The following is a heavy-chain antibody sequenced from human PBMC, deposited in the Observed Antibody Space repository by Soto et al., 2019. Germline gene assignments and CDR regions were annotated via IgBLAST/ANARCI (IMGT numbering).Heavy chain of an antibody. Sequence: SETLSLTCTVSGGSINSGDYYWSWIRQPPGKGLEWTGYIYDSGSTYYNPSLKSRVTMSVDTSKNEFSLKLSSVTAADTAVYYCARSGAPAASYYYAMDVWGQGTTVTVSS. CDR2: IYDSGST. CDR3: ARSGAPAASYYYAMDV. D-gene: IGHD2-2*01. J-gene: IGHJ6*02. V-gene: IGHV4-30-4*01. CDR1: GGSINSGDYY.